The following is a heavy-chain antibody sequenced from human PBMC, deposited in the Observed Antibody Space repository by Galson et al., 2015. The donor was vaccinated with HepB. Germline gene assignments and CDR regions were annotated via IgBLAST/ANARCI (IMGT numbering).Heavy chain of an antibody. J-gene: IGHJ4*02. CDR1: GFSFNNAW. D-gene: IGHD1-26*01. CDR2: IKTKTDGGTT. V-gene: IGHV3-15*07. CDR3: TSRRPLVGASNFDN. Sequence: SLRLSCAASGFSFNNAWMNWARQAPGRGLEWVGRIKTKTDGGTTDYAAPVKGRFTISRDDSKNTLYLQMYSLKTVDTAVYYCTSRRPLVGASNFDNWGQGALVTVSS.